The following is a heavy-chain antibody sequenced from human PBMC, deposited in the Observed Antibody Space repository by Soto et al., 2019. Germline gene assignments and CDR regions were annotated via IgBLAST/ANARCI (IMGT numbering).Heavy chain of an antibody. V-gene: IGHV1-8*01. CDR1: GYTFTSYD. Sequence: QVQLVQSGAEVKKPGASVKVSCKASGYTFTSYDINWVRQATGQGLEWMGWMNPNRGNTGYAQKFQGRGTMTRNTYISTAYMELSSLRSEDTAVYYCARATNWKWAAHRSGFDPWGQGTLVTVSS. CDR3: ARATNWKWAAHRSGFDP. J-gene: IGHJ5*02. CDR2: MNPNRGNT. D-gene: IGHD1-20*01.